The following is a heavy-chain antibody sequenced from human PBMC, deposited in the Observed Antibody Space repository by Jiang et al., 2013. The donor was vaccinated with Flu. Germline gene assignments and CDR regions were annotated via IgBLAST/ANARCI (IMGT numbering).Heavy chain of an antibody. Sequence: GAEVKKPGSSVKVSCKASGGTFSSYAISWVRQAPGQGLEWMGGSSLIFGTANYAQKFQGRVTITADESTSTAYMELSSLRSEDTAVYYCARGYCTNGVCPFDYWAREPWSPSPQ. J-gene: IGHJ4*02. CDR1: GGTFSSYA. CDR2: SSLIFGTA. D-gene: IGHD2-8*01. CDR3: ARGYCTNGVCPFDY. V-gene: IGHV1-69*01.